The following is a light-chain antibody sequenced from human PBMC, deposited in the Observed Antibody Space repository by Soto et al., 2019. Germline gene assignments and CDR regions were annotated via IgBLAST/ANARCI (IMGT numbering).Light chain of an antibody. J-gene: IGKJ1*01. CDR3: QQRHDWPRT. CDR1: QSVSSN. Sequence: EIVLTQSPATLSLSPGERATLSCTASQSVSSNLGWYQQKPGQAPRLLIYDASKRAAGIHARFSGSGSGTDFTLTSSSLEPEDFAVYYCQQRHDWPRTFGQGTKVEIK. CDR2: DAS. V-gene: IGKV3-11*01.